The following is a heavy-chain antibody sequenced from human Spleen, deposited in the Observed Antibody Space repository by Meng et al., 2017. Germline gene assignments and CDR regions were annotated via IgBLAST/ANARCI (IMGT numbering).Heavy chain of an antibody. CDR1: GYTFTGYY. D-gene: IGHD6-13*01. V-gene: IGHV3-7*02. CDR2: IKQDGSEK. J-gene: IGHJ3*02. CDR3: ARHSSSWSNDAFDI. Sequence: SCKASGYTFTGYYMHWVRQAPGQGLEWVANIKQDGSEKYYVDSVKGRFTISRDNAKNSLYLQMNSLRAEDTAVYYCARHSSSWSNDAFDIWGQGTMVTVSS.